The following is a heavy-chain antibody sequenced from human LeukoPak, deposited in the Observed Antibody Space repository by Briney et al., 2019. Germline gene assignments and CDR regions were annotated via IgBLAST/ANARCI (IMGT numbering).Heavy chain of an antibody. J-gene: IGHJ6*03. D-gene: IGHD6-6*01. Sequence: GGSLRLYCAASGFTFSSYWMSWVRRAPGKGLEWVANIKQDGSEKYYVDSVKGRFTIPRDNAKNSLYLQMNSLRAEDTAVYYCARRGAARWHYYYYMDVWGKGTTVTVSS. CDR3: ARRGAARWHYYYYMDV. V-gene: IGHV3-7*01. CDR2: IKQDGSEK. CDR1: GFTFSSYW.